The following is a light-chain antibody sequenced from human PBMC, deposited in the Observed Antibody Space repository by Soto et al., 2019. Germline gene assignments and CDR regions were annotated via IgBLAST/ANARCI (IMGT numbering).Light chain of an antibody. CDR3: QQYNSYSWT. V-gene: IGKV1-5*03. CDR2: KAS. J-gene: IGKJ1*01. Sequence: DIQMTQSPSTLSASVGDRVTITCRASQSISSWLAWYQQKPGKAPKLLIYKASSGESGVPSRFSGSGSGTEFTLTISSLQPDDFATYYCQQYNSYSWTFGQGTKVEIK. CDR1: QSISSW.